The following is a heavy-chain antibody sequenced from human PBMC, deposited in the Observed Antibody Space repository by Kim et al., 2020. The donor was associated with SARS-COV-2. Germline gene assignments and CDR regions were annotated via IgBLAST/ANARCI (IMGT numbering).Heavy chain of an antibody. CDR3: VRGHYGSGSSYFTSNWFDP. V-gene: IGHV1-46*03. CDR1: GYTFSNYY. Sequence: ASVKVSCKASGYTFSNYYLHWVRQAPGQGLEWMGIINPSGGSTNYAQKFQGRVTMTRDTSTSTVYMELSSLKSEDTAVYYCVRGHYGSGSSYFTSNWFDPWGEETLVTVSS. CDR2: INPSGGST. D-gene: IGHD3-10*01. J-gene: IGHJ5*02.